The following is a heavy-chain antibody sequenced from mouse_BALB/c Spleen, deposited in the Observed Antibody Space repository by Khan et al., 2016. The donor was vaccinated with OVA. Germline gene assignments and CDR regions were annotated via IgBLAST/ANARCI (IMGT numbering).Heavy chain of an antibody. D-gene: IGHD1-1*02. CDR1: GYTLTSYW. CDR2: IFSGNSDT. Sequence: EVQLQESGTVLARPGSSVKMSCKASGYTLTSYWMHWVKQRPGQGLEWIGGIFSGNSDTRYNQKFTDKAKLTAVTSAITAYMELSSLTNEDSAVYYCTRAGYGAFAYWGQGTLVTVSA. V-gene: IGHV1-5*01. CDR3: TRAGYGAFAY. J-gene: IGHJ3*01.